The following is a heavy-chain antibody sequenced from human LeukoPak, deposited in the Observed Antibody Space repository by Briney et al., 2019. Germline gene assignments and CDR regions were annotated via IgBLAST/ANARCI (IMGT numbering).Heavy chain of an antibody. CDR3: AKDPWELPTYYYYMDV. V-gene: IGHV3-23*01. J-gene: IGHJ6*03. CDR1: GFTFTSHA. D-gene: IGHD1-26*01. Sequence: GGSLRLSCAASGFTFTSHAVSWVRQAPGKGLKWVSALSGSADSTYYADSVKGRFVISRDNSNNTVYLQLNSLRAEDTAVYYCAKDPWELPTYYYYMDVWGKGTTVTVSS. CDR2: LSGSADST.